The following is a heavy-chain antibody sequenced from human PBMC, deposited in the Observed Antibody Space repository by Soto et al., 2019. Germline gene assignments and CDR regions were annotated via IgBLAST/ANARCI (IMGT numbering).Heavy chain of an antibody. Sequence: EVQLVESGGGLVQPGESLRLSCAASGFTFSAFWMTWLRQAPGKGLEWVANIKRDGTVTHYGDSVEGRCTLSRDNAQNSSLLQLNSLRPEDTAMYYCARDLSPPGEFFYDAFHVWGQGTFVTVSS. CDR1: GFTFSAFW. CDR2: IKRDGTVT. J-gene: IGHJ3*01. CDR3: ARDLSPPGEFFYDAFHV. V-gene: IGHV3-7*04. D-gene: IGHD2-21*01.